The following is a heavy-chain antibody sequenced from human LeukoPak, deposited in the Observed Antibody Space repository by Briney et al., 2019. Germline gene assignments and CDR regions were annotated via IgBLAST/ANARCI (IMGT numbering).Heavy chain of an antibody. CDR2: IKQDGSEK. CDR1: GFTFTTYW. CDR3: SNGIYDNSY. D-gene: IGHD2/OR15-2a*01. Sequence: GGSLGLSCTASGFTFTTYWMAWVRQTPGKGLEWVANIKQDGSEKYYAESVRGRFTISRDNAKNSLYLQMNSLRAEDTAVYYCSNGIYDNSYWGQGTLVTVSS. J-gene: IGHJ4*02. V-gene: IGHV3-7*01.